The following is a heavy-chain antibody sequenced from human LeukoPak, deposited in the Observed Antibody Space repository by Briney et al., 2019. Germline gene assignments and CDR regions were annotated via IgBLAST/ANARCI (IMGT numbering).Heavy chain of an antibody. CDR1: EFTVSSTY. Sequence: PGGSLRLSCAVSEFTVSSTYMGWVRQAPGKGLEWVSLMYSFGNTYYADSVKGRFTISRDNSKNTLYLQMNSLRAEDTALYYCARGKPVTGTPDYYSYGMDVWGQGAMVTVSS. CDR3: ARGKPVTGTPDYYSYGMDV. CDR2: MYSFGNT. V-gene: IGHV3-53*01. D-gene: IGHD1-20*01. J-gene: IGHJ6*02.